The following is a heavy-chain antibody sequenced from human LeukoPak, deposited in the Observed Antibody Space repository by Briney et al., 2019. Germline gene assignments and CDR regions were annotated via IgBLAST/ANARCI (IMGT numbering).Heavy chain of an antibody. CDR2: IYYSGST. V-gene: IGHV4-59*01. CDR1: GGSISSYY. Sequence: KPSETLSLTCTVSGGSISSYYWSWIRQPPGKGLEWIGYIYYSGSTNYNPSLKSRVTISVDTSKNQFSLKLSSVTAADTAVYYRARASGEYSSRWFDPWGQGTLVTVSS. D-gene: IGHD6-6*01. J-gene: IGHJ5*02. CDR3: ARASGEYSSRWFDP.